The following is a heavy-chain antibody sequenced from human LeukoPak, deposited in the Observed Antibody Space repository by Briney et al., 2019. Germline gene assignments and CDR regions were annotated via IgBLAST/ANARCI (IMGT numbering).Heavy chain of an antibody. CDR1: GYTFTGYY. CDR3: AGAVPIAAAGTRWFDP. CDR2: INPNSGGT. V-gene: IGHV1-2*02. Sequence: GASVKVSCKASGYTFTGYYMHWVRQAPGQGLEWMGWINPNSGGTNYAQKFQGRVTMTRDTSISTAYMELSSLRSEDTAVYYCAGAVPIAAAGTRWFDPWGQGTLVTVSS. D-gene: IGHD6-13*01. J-gene: IGHJ5*02.